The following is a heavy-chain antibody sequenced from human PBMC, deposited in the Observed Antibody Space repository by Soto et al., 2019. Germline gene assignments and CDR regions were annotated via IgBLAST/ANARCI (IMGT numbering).Heavy chain of an antibody. D-gene: IGHD6-25*01. V-gene: IGHV1-46*01. J-gene: IGHJ4*02. CDR2: INPARGST. CDR1: GYTFTHYY. CDR3: ARDLAAGDH. Sequence: QVQLGQSGAEVKKPVASVKLSCRTSGYTFTHYYIHWVRQAPGQGLEWLAIINPARGSTNYAQDFLGRVTLTMDTSTTTVYMELSGLIAEDTAIFSCARDLAAGDHWGQGTLVPVSS.